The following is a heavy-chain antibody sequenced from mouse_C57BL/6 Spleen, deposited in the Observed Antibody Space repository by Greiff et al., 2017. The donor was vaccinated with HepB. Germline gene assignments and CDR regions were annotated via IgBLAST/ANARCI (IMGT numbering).Heavy chain of an antibody. CDR3: AKYGYVYAMDY. J-gene: IGHJ4*01. V-gene: IGHV1-82*01. D-gene: IGHD2-2*01. Sequence: VQGVESGPELVKPGASVKISCKASGYAFSSSWMNWVNQRPGKGLEWIGRIYPGDGDTNYNGKFKGKATLTADKSSSTAYMQLSSLTSEDSAVYFCAKYGYVYAMDYWGQGTSVTVSS. CDR1: GYAFSSSW. CDR2: IYPGDGDT.